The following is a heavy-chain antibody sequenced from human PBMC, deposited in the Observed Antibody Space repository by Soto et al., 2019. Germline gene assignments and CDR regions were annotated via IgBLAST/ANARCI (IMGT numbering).Heavy chain of an antibody. V-gene: IGHV3-74*03. CDR3: ARESEDLTSNFDY. CDR2: INHDGSRT. Sequence: GGSLRLSCAASKFSFNNYWMHWVRQVPGKGPVWVSRINHDGSRTEYADSVKGRFTISRDNAKNSLYLEMNSLRAEDTAVYYCARESEDLTSNFDYWGQGTLVTVSS. J-gene: IGHJ4*02. CDR1: KFSFNNYW.